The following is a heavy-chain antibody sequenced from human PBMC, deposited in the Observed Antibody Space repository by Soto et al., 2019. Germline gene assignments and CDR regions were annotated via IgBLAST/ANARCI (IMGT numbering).Heavy chain of an antibody. Sequence: GGSLRLSCAASGFTFSSYGMHWVRQAPGKGLEWVAVIWYDGSNKYYADSVKGRFTISRDNSKNTLYLQMNSLRAEDTAVYYCARESGIHIAATTNRHYYYYGMDVWGQGTTVTVSS. D-gene: IGHD6-25*01. CDR3: ARESGIHIAATTNRHYYYYGMDV. J-gene: IGHJ6*02. CDR1: GFTFSSYG. CDR2: IWYDGSNK. V-gene: IGHV3-33*01.